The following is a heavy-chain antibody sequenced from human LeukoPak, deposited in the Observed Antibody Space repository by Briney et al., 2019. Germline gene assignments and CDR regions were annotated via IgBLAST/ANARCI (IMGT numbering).Heavy chain of an antibody. CDR1: GFTFSGYV. D-gene: IGHD3-10*01. Sequence: GGSLRLSCAASGFTFSGYVMTWVRQAPGKGLECVSSITFSSSHIYYADSVKGRFTISRDNSKNTLYLQMNSLRAEDTAVYYCARGGDYYGSGSYPYWGQGTLVTVSS. CDR2: ITFSSSHI. J-gene: IGHJ4*02. V-gene: IGHV3-21*04. CDR3: ARGGDYYGSGSYPY.